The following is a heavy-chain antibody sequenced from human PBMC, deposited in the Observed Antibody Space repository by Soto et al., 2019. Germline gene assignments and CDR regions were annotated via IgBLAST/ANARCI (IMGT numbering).Heavy chain of an antibody. Sequence: GGSLRLSCAASGFNFSNHWMHWVRQRPAEGLVWVSRITSDGKSKAYAESVKGRFAISRDNAKNTLYLQMNGPTAEDTAVYYCARESGDWPLNWFDPWGQGTLVTVSS. V-gene: IGHV3-74*01. CDR1: GFNFSNHW. D-gene: IGHD2-21*02. CDR2: ITSDGKSK. J-gene: IGHJ5*02. CDR3: ARESGDWPLNWFDP.